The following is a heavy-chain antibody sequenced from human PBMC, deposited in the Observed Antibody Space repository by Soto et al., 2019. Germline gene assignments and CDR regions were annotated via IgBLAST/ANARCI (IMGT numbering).Heavy chain of an antibody. CDR1: GYTFTSYG. CDR2: ISAYNGNT. D-gene: IGHD3-22*01. V-gene: IGHV1-18*01. Sequence: QVQLVQSGAEVKKPGASVKVSCKASGYTFTSYGISWVRQAPGQGLEWMGWISAYNGNTNYAKKLQGRGTMTTDTSTSTAYMERMSLRSDDTAVYYCARDAGYDGSCYCQNWFDPWGQGTQVTVSS. CDR3: ARDAGYDGSCYCQNWFDP. J-gene: IGHJ5*02.